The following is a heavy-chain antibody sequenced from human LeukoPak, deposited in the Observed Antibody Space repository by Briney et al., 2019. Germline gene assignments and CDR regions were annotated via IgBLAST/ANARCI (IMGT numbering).Heavy chain of an antibody. D-gene: IGHD3-3*01. CDR2: ISYTEST. J-gene: IGHJ4*02. Sequence: SETLSLTCTVSGGSMNAYYWSWIRQPPGKGLEWIGYISYTESTNYNPSLKSRVTMSIDTSKNQFSLKLSSVTAADTAIYYCARTYYDFWSGYEWGQGTLVTVSS. CDR1: GGSMNAYY. CDR3: ARTYYDFWSGYE. V-gene: IGHV4-59*01.